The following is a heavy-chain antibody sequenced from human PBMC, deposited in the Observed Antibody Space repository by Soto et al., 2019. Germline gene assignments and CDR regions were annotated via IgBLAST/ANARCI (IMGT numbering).Heavy chain of an antibody. Sequence: SETLSLTCTVSGGSISSGGYYWSWIRQHPGKGLEWIGYIYYSGSTYYNPSLKSRVTISVDTSKNQFSLKLSSVTAADTAVYFCAKVFLEWLLDFSNWFDPWGQGTLVTVSS. V-gene: IGHV4-31*03. CDR3: AKVFLEWLLDFSNWFDP. CDR2: IYYSGST. D-gene: IGHD3-3*01. J-gene: IGHJ5*02. CDR1: GGSISSGGYY.